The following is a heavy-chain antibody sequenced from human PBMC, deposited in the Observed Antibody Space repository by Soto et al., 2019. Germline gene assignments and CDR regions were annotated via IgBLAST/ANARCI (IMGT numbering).Heavy chain of an antibody. D-gene: IGHD4-17*01. CDR3: ARDFTGGYGDYNAFDI. Sequence: ASVKVSCKASGYTFTGYSMHWVRQAPGQGLEWMGWINPNSGGTNYAQKFQGRVTITADKSTSTAYMELSSLRSEDTAVYYCARDFTGGYGDYNAFDIWGQGTMVTVSS. CDR2: INPNSGGT. J-gene: IGHJ3*02. V-gene: IGHV1-2*02. CDR1: GYTFTGYS.